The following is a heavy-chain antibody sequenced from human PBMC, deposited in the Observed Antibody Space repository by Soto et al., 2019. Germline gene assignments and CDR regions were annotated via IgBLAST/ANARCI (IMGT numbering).Heavy chain of an antibody. Sequence: QLQLQESGSGLVKPSQTLSLTCAVSGGSISSGGYSWSWIRQPPGKGLEWIGYIYHSGSTYYNPSLKSRVTISVDRSKNQYSLKLSSVPAADTAVYYCASDLEGYSGYNPWRQGTLVTVSS. J-gene: IGHJ5*02. CDR2: IYHSGST. V-gene: IGHV4-30-2*01. CDR1: GGSISSGGYS. D-gene: IGHD5-12*01. CDR3: ASDLEGYSGYNP.